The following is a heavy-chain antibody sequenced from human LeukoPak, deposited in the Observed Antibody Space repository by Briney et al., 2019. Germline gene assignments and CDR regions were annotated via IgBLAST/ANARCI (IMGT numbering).Heavy chain of an antibody. Sequence: SETLSLTCAASGGSISSGGYSWSWIRQPPGKGLEWIGYIYHSGSTYYDPSLKSRVTISVDRSKNQFSLKLSSVTAADTAVYYCARVSGGDPTYFDYWGQGTLVTVSS. V-gene: IGHV4-30-2*01. CDR1: GGSISSGGYS. CDR2: IYHSGST. D-gene: IGHD2-21*02. J-gene: IGHJ4*02. CDR3: ARVSGGDPTYFDY.